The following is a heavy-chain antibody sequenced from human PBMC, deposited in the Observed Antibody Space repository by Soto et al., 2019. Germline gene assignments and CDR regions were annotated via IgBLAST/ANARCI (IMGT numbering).Heavy chain of an antibody. V-gene: IGHV1-69*02. J-gene: IGHJ4*02. CDR1: GGTFSSYT. CDR3: ASTALGTHFDY. CDR2: IIPILGIA. Sequence: QVQLVQSGAEVKKPGSSVKVSCKASGGTFSSYTISWVRQAPGQGLEWMGRIIPILGIANYAQKFQGRVRITADNSTSTAYMELSSLTSENTAVYYCASTALGTHFDYWGQGTLVTVSS. D-gene: IGHD1-1*01.